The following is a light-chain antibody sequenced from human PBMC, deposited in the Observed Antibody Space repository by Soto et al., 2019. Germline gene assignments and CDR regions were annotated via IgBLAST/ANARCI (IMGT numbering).Light chain of an antibody. V-gene: IGKV3-20*01. CDR2: VAS. J-gene: IGKJ2*01. CDR3: QQYGSSPPLN. Sequence: ELVLTQSPGTLSLSPGERATLSCRASQSVSSSYLACYQQKPGQAPRLLIYVASNRATGIPDRFSGSGSGTDVTLTISRLEPADFAVYFCQQYGSSPPLNFGQGTKVEIK. CDR1: QSVSSSY.